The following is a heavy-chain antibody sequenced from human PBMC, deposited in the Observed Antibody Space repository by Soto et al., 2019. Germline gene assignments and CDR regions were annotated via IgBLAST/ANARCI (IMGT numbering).Heavy chain of an antibody. D-gene: IGHD5-12*01. J-gene: IGHJ4*02. CDR2: ISYDGSNK. Sequence: QVQLVESGGGVVQPGRSLRLSCAASGFTFSSYAMHWVRQAPGKGLEWVAVISYDGSNKYYADSVKGRFTISRDNSKNTLYLQMNSLRAEDTAVYYCARELISGDETYFDYWGQGTLVTVSS. CDR3: ARELISGDETYFDY. V-gene: IGHV3-30-3*01. CDR1: GFTFSSYA.